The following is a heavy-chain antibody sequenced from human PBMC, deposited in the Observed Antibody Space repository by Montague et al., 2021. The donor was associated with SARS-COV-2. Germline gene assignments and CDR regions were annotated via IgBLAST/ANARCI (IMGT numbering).Heavy chain of an antibody. Sequence: SETLSLTCAVYGGSFSGYYWNWIRQPPGKGLEWIGEINHSGSAKYNPSLKRRVTISVDTSKNQFSLKLNSVTAADTAEYYCARLGEGVVPAPILGVGPYYSYFYMDVWGKGATVTVSS. CDR3: ARLGEGVVPAPILGVGPYYSYFYMDV. V-gene: IGHV4-34*01. CDR2: INHSGSA. J-gene: IGHJ6*03. CDR1: GGSFSGYY. D-gene: IGHD2-2*02.